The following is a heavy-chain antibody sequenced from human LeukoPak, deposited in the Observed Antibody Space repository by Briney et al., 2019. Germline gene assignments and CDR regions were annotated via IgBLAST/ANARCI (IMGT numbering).Heavy chain of an antibody. CDR1: GGSISSYY. CDR2: IYYSGST. CDR3: ASLTTVTQGYFDS. J-gene: IGHJ4*02. V-gene: IGHV4-59*08. Sequence: KPSETPSLTCTVSGGSISSYYWSGIRQPPGKGLEWIGYIYYSGSTNYNPSLKSRLTISVDASKNQFSLKLSSVTATDTAVYYCASLTTVTQGYFDSWGQGTLVTVSS. D-gene: IGHD4-17*01.